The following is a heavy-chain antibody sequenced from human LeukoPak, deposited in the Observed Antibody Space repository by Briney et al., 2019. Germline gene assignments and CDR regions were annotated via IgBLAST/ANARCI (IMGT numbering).Heavy chain of an antibody. V-gene: IGHV2-5*02. J-gene: IGHJ5*02. CDR1: GFSLSTSGVG. CDR2: IYWDDDK. CDR3: AHAQVDYYDSSIWFDP. D-gene: IGHD3-22*01. Sequence: SGPTLVNPTQTLTLTCTFSGFSLSTSGVGVGWIRQPPGKALEWLALIYWDDDKRYSPSLKSRLTITKDTSKNQVVLTMTNMDPVDTATYYCAHAQVDYYDSSIWFDPWGQGTLVTVSS.